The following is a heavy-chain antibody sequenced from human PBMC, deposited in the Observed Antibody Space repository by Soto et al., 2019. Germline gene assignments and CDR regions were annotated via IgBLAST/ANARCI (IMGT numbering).Heavy chain of an antibody. Sequence: SVKVSCTASRGTFSSYRMNWVRQAPGQGLEWVGGIVPIYRTADYAQKFQGRVTITADESARTSYMELRSPKSQDTAVYYCVRDSGAKLSSSWGQGTLVTVSS. V-gene: IGHV1-69*13. CDR1: RGTFSSYR. CDR3: VRDSGAKLSSS. D-gene: IGHD6-13*01. J-gene: IGHJ4*02. CDR2: IVPIYRTA.